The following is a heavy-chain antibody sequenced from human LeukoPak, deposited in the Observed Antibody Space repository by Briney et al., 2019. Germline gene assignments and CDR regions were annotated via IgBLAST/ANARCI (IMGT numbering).Heavy chain of an antibody. Sequence: PGGSLRLSCAASGFTFSSYWMIWVRQAPGKGREGGANIKQDGSEKYYVDSVKGRFTSSRDNAKNSVYLQMNSLRVEDTAVYYCARGLLWLFGGQGTLVTVSS. CDR3: ARGLLWLF. J-gene: IGHJ4*02. CDR1: GFTFSSYW. D-gene: IGHD3-10*01. CDR2: IKQDGSEK. V-gene: IGHV3-7*01.